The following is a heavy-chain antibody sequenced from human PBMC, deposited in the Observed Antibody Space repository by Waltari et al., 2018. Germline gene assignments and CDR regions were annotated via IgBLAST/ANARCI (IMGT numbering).Heavy chain of an antibody. CDR3: ATTLRFLEWSSPGAFDI. V-gene: IGHV1-24*01. Sequence: QVQLVQSGAEVKKPGASVKVSCTVPGYTLTELSLHWVRQAPGKGLEWMGGFDPEDGETIYAQKFQGRVTMTEDTSTDTAYMELSSLRSEDTAVYYCATTLRFLEWSSPGAFDIWGQGTMVTVSS. J-gene: IGHJ3*02. CDR2: FDPEDGET. D-gene: IGHD3-3*01. CDR1: GYTLTELS.